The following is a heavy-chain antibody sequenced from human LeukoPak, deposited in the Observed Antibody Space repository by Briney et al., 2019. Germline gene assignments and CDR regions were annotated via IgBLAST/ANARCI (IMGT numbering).Heavy chain of an antibody. CDR1: GGSIGSSSSY. V-gene: IGHV4-39*01. J-gene: IGHJ5*02. CDR3: VRLPTGYPNWFDP. CDR2: IFYSGTT. D-gene: IGHD3-9*01. Sequence: SETLSLTCTVSGGSIGSSSSYWGWIRQPPEKGLEWIGNIFYSGTTYYNPSLKSRVTISLDTSKNQFSLRLSSVTAADTAFYYCVRLPTGYPNWFDPWGQGTLVTVSS.